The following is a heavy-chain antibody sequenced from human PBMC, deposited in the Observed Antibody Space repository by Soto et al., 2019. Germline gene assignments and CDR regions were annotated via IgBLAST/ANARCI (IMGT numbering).Heavy chain of an antibody. Sequence: SETLSLTCTVSGGSINIGGYYWSWIRQHPGKGLEWIGYIYYSGSTFYNPSLKSRVTLSFDTSKNQFSLKLNSVTAADTAVYYCARTAWHFFDYWGQGTPVTVSS. CDR3: ARTAWHFFDY. J-gene: IGHJ4*02. V-gene: IGHV4-31*03. CDR2: IYYSGST. D-gene: IGHD3-3*02. CDR1: GGSINIGGYY.